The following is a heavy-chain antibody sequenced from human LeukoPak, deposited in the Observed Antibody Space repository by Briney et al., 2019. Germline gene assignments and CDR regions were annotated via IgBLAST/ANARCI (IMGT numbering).Heavy chain of an antibody. J-gene: IGHJ5*02. CDR1: GGSISSGYYY. V-gene: IGHV4-30-4*01. D-gene: IGHD5-24*01. CDR2: IYYSGST. Sequence: SETLSLTCTVSGGSISSGYYYWSWLRQPPGKGLEGIGYIYYSGSTNYNPSLKSRVTISVDTSKNQFSLKLSSVTAADTAVYYCAREDGCELNWFDPWGQGTLVTVSS. CDR3: AREDGCELNWFDP.